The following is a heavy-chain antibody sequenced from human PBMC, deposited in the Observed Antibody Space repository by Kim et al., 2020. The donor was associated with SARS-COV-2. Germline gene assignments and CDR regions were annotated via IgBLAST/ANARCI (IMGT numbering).Heavy chain of an antibody. CDR3: AREMYSILTGYRSYGMDV. Sequence: GGSLRLSCVASGFTFSNYSMNWVRQAPGKGLEWVSSISSYSSYIYYADSVKGRFTISRDNAKNSLYLQMNSLRAEDTAVYYCAREMYSILTGYRSYGMDVWGQGTTVTVSS. D-gene: IGHD3-9*01. J-gene: IGHJ6*02. V-gene: IGHV3-21*01. CDR1: GFTFSNYS. CDR2: ISSYSSYI.